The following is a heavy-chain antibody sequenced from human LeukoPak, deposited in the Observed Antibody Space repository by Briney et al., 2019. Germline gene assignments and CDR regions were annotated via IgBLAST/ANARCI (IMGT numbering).Heavy chain of an antibody. CDR2: IYTSGST. J-gene: IGHJ6*02. V-gene: IGHV4-4*07. D-gene: IGHD3-10*01. CDR1: GGSISSYY. CDR3: ARDGTMVRGVIPLYGMDV. Sequence: SETLSLTCTVSGGSISSYYWSWLRQPAGKGLEWIGRIYTSGSTNYNPSLKSRVTMSVDTSKNQFSLKLSSVTAADTAVYYCARDGTMVRGVIPLYGMDVWGQGTTVTVSS.